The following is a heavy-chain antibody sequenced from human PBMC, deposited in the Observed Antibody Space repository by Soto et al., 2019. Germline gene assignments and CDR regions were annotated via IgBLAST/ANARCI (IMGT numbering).Heavy chain of an antibody. Sequence: PSETLSLTCTVSGGSISSYSWNWIRQPPGKGLEWIGYIFRSGNSYYNPSLKSRVTMSVDRSENRFSLKMTSVTVADTAVYYCVRGVDVEVAYCQGTGYHMGYFDLWCRG. CDR3: VRGVDVEVAYCQGTGYHMGYFDL. CDR1: GGSISSYS. D-gene: IGHD3-9*01. V-gene: IGHV4-59*04. CDR2: IFRSGNS. J-gene: IGHJ2*01.